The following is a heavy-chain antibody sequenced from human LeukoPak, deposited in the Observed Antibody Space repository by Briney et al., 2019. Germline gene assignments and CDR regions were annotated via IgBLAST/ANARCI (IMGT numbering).Heavy chain of an antibody. D-gene: IGHD4-17*01. CDR1: GGTFSSYA. V-gene: IGHV1-69*13. CDR2: IIPIFGTA. J-gene: IGHJ5*02. CDR3: ARSPPSGDLGYWFDP. Sequence: VASVNVSCKASGGTFSSYAISWVRQAPGQGLEWMGGIIPIFGTANYAQKFQGRVTITADESTSTAYMELSSLRSEDTAVYYCARSPPSGDLGYWFDPWGQGTLVTVSS.